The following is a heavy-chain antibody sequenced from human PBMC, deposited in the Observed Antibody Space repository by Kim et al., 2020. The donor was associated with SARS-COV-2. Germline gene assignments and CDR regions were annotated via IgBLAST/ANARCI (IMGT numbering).Heavy chain of an antibody. V-gene: IGHV3-7*03. Sequence: GGSLRLSCTASGFTFSTYWMRWVRQAPGKGLEWVANMNQDGSEKYYVDSVKGRFTISRDNAKNSLYLQMNSLRAADTAVYYCARDLGYTSGFRNFYSYGMDVWGHGTTVTVSS. D-gene: IGHD5-18*01. CDR3: ARDLGYTSGFRNFYSYGMDV. J-gene: IGHJ6*02. CDR2: MNQDGSEK. CDR1: GFTFSTYW.